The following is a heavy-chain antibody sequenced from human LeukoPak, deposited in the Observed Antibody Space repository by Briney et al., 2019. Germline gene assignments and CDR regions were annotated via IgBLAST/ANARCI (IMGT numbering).Heavy chain of an antibody. CDR1: GGSFSGYY. V-gene: IGHV4-34*01. CDR2: INHSGST. CDR3: ARGSPLAQRDI. Sequence: SETLSLTCAVYGGSFSGYYWSWIRQPPGKGLEWIGEINHSGSTNYNPSLKSRVTISVDTSKNQFSLKLSSVTAADTAVYYCARGSPLAQRDIWGQGTMVTVSS. J-gene: IGHJ3*02.